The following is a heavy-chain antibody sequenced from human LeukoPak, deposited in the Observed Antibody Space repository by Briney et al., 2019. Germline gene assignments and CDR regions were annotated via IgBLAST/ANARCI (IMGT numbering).Heavy chain of an antibody. CDR2: INWNGNRT. CDR1: GFTFDDYG. D-gene: IGHD2-2*01. Sequence: GGSLRLSCAASGFTFDDYGMTWVRQAPGKGLEWVSGINWNGNRTGYADSVKGRFTISRDNAENSLYLQINSLRVEDTAVYYCARAPTVLVGYCSSSSCQADYWGQGTLVTVSS. J-gene: IGHJ4*02. V-gene: IGHV3-20*04. CDR3: ARAPTVLVGYCSSSSCQADY.